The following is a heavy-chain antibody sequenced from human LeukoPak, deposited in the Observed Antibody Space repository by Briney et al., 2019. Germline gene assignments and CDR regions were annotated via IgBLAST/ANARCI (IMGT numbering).Heavy chain of an antibody. J-gene: IGHJ4*02. Sequence: GGSLRLSCAATGFTFSSYRMNWVRQAPGKGLEWVANIKQDGSEKYYVDSVKGRFTISRDNAKNSLFLQMNSLRAEDTAVYYCARDTRTFDYWGQGTLVTVSS. D-gene: IGHD1-26*01. V-gene: IGHV3-7*01. CDR2: IKQDGSEK. CDR3: ARDTRTFDY. CDR1: GFTFSSYR.